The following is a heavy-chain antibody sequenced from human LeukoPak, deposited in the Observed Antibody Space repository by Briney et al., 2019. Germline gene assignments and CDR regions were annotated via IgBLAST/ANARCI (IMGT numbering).Heavy chain of an antibody. CDR1: GGSISSYY. J-gene: IGHJ3*02. CDR2: IYYSGST. Sequence: PSETLSLTCTVSGGSISSYYWSWIRQPPGKGLEWIGYIYYSGSTSYNPSLKSRVTISVDTSKNQFSLKLSSVTAADTAVYYCARDSDDFVSAFDIWGQGTMVTVSS. V-gene: IGHV4-59*01. D-gene: IGHD3-3*01. CDR3: ARDSDDFVSAFDI.